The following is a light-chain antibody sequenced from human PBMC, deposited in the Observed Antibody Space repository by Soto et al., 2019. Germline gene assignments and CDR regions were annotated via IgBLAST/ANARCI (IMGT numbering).Light chain of an antibody. Sequence: EIVMTQSPATLSVSPGERATLSCRASQSVSSNLAWYQHKPGQAPRLLIYGASTRATGIPARFSGSGSGTEFTLTINSPQSEDFAVYYCQQYNKWPWTFGQGTKVETK. CDR1: QSVSSN. CDR2: GAS. CDR3: QQYNKWPWT. V-gene: IGKV3-15*01. J-gene: IGKJ1*01.